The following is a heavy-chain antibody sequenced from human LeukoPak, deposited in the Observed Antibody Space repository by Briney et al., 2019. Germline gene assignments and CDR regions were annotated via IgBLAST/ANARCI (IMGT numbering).Heavy chain of an antibody. Sequence: PSGTLSHTCTASVGSLSRDYRSWVRQPPGKGLEWVGYIYYSGNTNYNPSLKSRVTISVDTSKNQLSLKLTSLPAEDTALYFSAGEAWIQLWLLNKYAVDIWGQGTMVSVSS. D-gene: IGHD5-18*01. CDR1: VGSLSRDY. V-gene: IGHV4-59*12. CDR3: AGEAWIQLWLLNKYAVDI. J-gene: IGHJ3*02. CDR2: IYYSGNT.